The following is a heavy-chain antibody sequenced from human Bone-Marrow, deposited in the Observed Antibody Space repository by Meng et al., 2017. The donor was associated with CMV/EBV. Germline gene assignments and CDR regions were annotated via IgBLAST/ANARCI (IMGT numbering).Heavy chain of an antibody. Sequence: GESLKISCAASGFTFSSYSMNWVRQAPGKGLEWVSSISSSSSYIYYADSVKGRFTISRDNAKNSLYLQMNSLRAEDTAVYYWAKDSAVGPPGYWGQGTLVTVSS. V-gene: IGHV3-21*04. J-gene: IGHJ4*02. CDR2: ISSSSSYI. D-gene: IGHD1-26*01. CDR3: AKDSAVGPPGY. CDR1: GFTFSSYS.